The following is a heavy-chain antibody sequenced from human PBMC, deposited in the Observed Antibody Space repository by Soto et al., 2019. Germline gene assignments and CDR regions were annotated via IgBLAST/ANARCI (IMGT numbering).Heavy chain of an antibody. CDR1: GFSFSSYA. CDR2: ISDSGGST. J-gene: IGHJ5*02. Sequence: EVQLLESGGGLVQPGGSLRLSCAASGFSFSSYAMTWVRQAPGKGLEWVSGISDSGGSTYYADSVKGRFTISRDNSKNMVYLQTKRLRAGDTAVYYCANPGYSYGYDWFDPWGQGTLVTVSS. V-gene: IGHV3-23*01. D-gene: IGHD5-18*01. CDR3: ANPGYSYGYDWFDP.